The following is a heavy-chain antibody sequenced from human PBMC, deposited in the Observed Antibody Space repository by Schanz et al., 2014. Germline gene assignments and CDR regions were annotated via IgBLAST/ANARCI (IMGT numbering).Heavy chain of an antibody. V-gene: IGHV4-61*02. CDR3: ARDTTWRLDL. CDR2: VFPNGIT. Sequence: QVQLQESGPVLVKPSETLSLTCTVSGGSISSGVHYWSWIRQPAGKALEWVGRVFPNGITNYNPSRKRSSTKSLNTSKTQFSRTLTSLTAADTAVYYCARDTTWRLDLWGRGTLVTVSS. D-gene: IGHD1-1*01. J-gene: IGHJ2*01. CDR1: GGSISSGVHY.